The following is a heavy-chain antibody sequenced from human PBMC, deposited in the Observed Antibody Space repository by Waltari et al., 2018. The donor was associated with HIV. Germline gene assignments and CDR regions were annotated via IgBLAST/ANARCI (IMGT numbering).Heavy chain of an antibody. V-gene: IGHV3-7*01. D-gene: IGHD1-1*01. J-gene: IGHJ3*02. CDR1: GFTFSSYW. Sequence: EVQLVESGGGLVQPGGSLRLSCAASGFTFSSYWMRGVRQAPGKGLEWVANLKQDGREKYYVGSGKDRFTISRDNAKNSLYLQMNILRAEDTAVYYCARDNWNDGLDIWGQGTMVTVSS. CDR2: LKQDGREK. CDR3: ARDNWNDGLDI.